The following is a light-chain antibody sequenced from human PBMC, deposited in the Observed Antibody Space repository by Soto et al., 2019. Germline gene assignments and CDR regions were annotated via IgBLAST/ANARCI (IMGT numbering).Light chain of an antibody. CDR1: SSDVGAYNY. CDR3: CSYAGRYTYV. V-gene: IGLV2-11*01. J-gene: IGLJ1*01. Sequence: QSALTQPRSVSGSPGQSVTISCTGTSSDVGAYNYVSWYQQHPGKAPKLMIYDVIKRPSGVPDRFSGSKSGSTASLTISGLQAEDEADYFCCSYAGRYTYVFGTGTKVTVL. CDR2: DVI.